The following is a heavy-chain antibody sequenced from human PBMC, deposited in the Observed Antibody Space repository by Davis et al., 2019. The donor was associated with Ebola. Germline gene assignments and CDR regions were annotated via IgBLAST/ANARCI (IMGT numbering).Heavy chain of an antibody. V-gene: IGHV3-23*01. J-gene: IGHJ1*01. Sequence: GESLKISCAASGFTFSDYAMAWVRQAPGKGLEWVSAIGGSDDSSYYADSVKGRFTISRDNAKNTLYLQMSSLRVEDTAVYYCARKPRYRITVFGVVIIEYFQYWGQGTLVTVSS. D-gene: IGHD3-3*01. CDR2: IGGSDDSS. CDR3: ARKPRYRITVFGVVIIEYFQY. CDR1: GFTFSDYA.